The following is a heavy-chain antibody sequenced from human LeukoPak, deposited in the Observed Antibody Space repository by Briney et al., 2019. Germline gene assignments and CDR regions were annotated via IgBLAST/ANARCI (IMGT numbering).Heavy chain of an antibody. CDR3: AREDYYDSGSNDY. D-gene: IGHD3-22*01. CDR1: GYTFTTYD. CDR2: MNPNSGNT. V-gene: IGHV1-8*03. Sequence: ASVKVSCKASGYTFTTYDITWVRQATGQGLEWMGWMNPNSGNTAYAQKLQGRVTITRNTSISTAYMELSSLRSEDTAVYYCAREDYYDSGSNDYWGQGTLVTVSS. J-gene: IGHJ4*02.